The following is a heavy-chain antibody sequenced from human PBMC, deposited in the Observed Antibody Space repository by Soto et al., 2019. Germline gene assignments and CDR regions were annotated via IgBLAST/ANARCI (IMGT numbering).Heavy chain of an antibody. CDR3: ARGGNRYSNVASGVGGFDY. D-gene: IGHD5-12*01. Sequence: PSETLSGTGTVSGSSIGSSCGSWLRPSPERGLEWIAYVYHTGATNYNPSLKSRVTISLDTSKGQFSLNLTSLTTADTAVYFCARGGNRYSNVASGVGGFDYWGQGSLVNVSS. J-gene: IGHJ4*02. CDR1: GSSIGSSC. CDR2: VYHTGAT. V-gene: IGHV4-59*01.